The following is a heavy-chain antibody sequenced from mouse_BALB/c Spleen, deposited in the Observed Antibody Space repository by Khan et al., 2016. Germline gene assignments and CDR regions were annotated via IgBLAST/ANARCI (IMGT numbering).Heavy chain of an antibody. J-gene: IGHJ1*01. CDR3: GRSGSNYWYFDV. CDR1: GYIFTSYW. CDR2: IYPGTGST. D-gene: IGHD1-1*01. Sequence: QVQLKQSGAELVRPGASVKLSCKTSGYIFTSYWIHWVKKRSGQGLEWIARIYPGTGSTYYNEKFKGKAILTADKSSSTAYMQLSSLKSEDSDVYFCGRSGSNYWYFDVWGAGTTVTVSS. V-gene: IGHV1-76*01.